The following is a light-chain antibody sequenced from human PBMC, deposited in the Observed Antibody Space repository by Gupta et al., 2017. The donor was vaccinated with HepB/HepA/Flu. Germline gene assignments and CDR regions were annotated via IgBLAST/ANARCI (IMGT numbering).Light chain of an antibody. J-gene: IGKJ5*01. V-gene: IGKV1-39*01. Sequence: DIQMTQSPPSLSASVGDRVTITCRAGQDIRNFLNWYQQKPGKAPKRMVYAASSLQSGDPSRFRGGGYTRDFTLTSSGQQCEYFASYYVKQNYCYVTCGRGTLLEI. CDR1: QDIRNF. CDR3: KQNYCYVT. CDR2: AAS.